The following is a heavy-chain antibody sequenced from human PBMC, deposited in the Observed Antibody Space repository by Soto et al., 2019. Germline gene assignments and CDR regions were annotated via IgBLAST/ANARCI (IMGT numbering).Heavy chain of an antibody. CDR1: GYSFTSYW. V-gene: IGHV5-10-1*01. J-gene: IGHJ6*02. Sequence: PGESLKISCKGSGYSFTSYWISWVRQMPGKGLEWMGRIDPSDSYTNYSPSFQGHVTISADKSISTAYPQWSSLKASDTAMYYCARHMGSYDFWSGYEGYYYYGMDVWGQGTTVTVSS. CDR3: ARHMGSYDFWSGYEGYYYYGMDV. D-gene: IGHD3-3*01. CDR2: IDPSDSYT.